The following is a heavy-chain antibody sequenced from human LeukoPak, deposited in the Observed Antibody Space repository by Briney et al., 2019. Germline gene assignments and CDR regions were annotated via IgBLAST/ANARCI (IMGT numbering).Heavy chain of an antibody. D-gene: IGHD3-9*01. CDR2: INTNTGNP. Sequence: RASVKVSCKASGYTFTSYAMNWVRQAPGQGLEWMGWINTNTGNPTYAQGFTGRFVFSLDTSVSTAYLQISSLKAEDTAVYYCARAPALYDILTGYGYYYYYMDVWGKGTTVTVSS. CDR3: ARAPALYDILTGYGYYYYYMDV. V-gene: IGHV7-4-1*02. J-gene: IGHJ6*03. CDR1: GYTFTSYA.